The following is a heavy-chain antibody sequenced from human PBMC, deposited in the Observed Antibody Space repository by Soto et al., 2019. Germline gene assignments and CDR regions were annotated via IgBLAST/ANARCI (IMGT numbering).Heavy chain of an antibody. CDR1: GGTFSSFA. D-gene: IGHD4-4*01. Sequence: QVQLVQSGAEVKKPGSSVKVSCKASGGTFSSFAINWVRQAPGQGLEWMGTIIPIFGPTKYALKFQDRVTITADKSTSTAYMELSSLRSEDTAVYYCARSYYSNLDDYYYSGMDVWGQGTTVIVSS. J-gene: IGHJ6*02. CDR3: ARSYYSNLDDYYYSGMDV. CDR2: IIPIFGPT. V-gene: IGHV1-69*06.